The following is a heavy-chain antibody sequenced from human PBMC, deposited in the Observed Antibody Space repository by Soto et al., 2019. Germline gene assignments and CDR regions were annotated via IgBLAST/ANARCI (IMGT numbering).Heavy chain of an antibody. CDR1: GGTFSSYA. CDR3: ARDSRAAAGGWFDP. V-gene: IGHV1-69*13. D-gene: IGHD6-13*01. CDR2: IIPIFGTA. Sequence: GASVKVSCNASGGTFSSYAISWVRQAPGQGLEWMGGIIPIFGTANYAQKFQGRVTITADESTSTAYMELRSLRSDDTAVYYCARDSRAAAGGWFDPWGQGTLVTVSS. J-gene: IGHJ5*02.